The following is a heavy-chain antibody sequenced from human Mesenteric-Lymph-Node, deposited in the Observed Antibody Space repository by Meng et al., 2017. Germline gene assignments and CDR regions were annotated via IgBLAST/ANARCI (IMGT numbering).Heavy chain of an antibody. V-gene: IGHV2-70*04. CDR1: GFSLTTSGTR. Sequence: SGPTLVKPTQTLTLTCTFSGFSLTTSGTRVSWIRQPPGKALEWLARIDWDDDKFYNTSLKTRLTISKDTSKDQVVLTMTNMEPVDTDTYYCARMDSSYGYFDYWGQGTLVTVSS. CDR2: IDWDDDK. CDR3: ARMDSSYGYFDY. D-gene: IGHD5-18*01. J-gene: IGHJ4*02.